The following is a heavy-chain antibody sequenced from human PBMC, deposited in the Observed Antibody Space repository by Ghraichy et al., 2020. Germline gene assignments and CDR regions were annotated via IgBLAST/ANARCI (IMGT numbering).Heavy chain of an antibody. CDR2: ISGSGGST. D-gene: IGHD6-19*01. V-gene: IGHV3-23*01. CDR3: HHGGYSSGWWWPGDYYYYYGMDV. Sequence: GESLNISCAASGFTFSSYAMSWVRQAPGKGLEWVSAISGSGGSTYYADSVKGRFTISRDNSKNTLYLQMNSLRAEDTAVYYCHHGGYSSGWWWPGDYYYYYGMDVWGQGTTVTVSS. CDR1: GFTFSSYA. J-gene: IGHJ6*02.